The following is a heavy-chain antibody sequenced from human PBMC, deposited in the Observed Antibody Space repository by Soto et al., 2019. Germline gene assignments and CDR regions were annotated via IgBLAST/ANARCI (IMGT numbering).Heavy chain of an antibody. CDR2: INPNSGGT. CDR1: GCTFTGYY. V-gene: IGHV1-2*02. J-gene: IGHJ5*02. Sequence: ASVKVSCKASGCTFTGYYMHWVRQAPGQGLEWMGWINPNSGGTNYAQKFQGRVTMTRDTSISTAYMELSRLRSDDTAVYYCAMHDYDSSGYYLNNWFDPWGQGTLVTVSS. D-gene: IGHD3-22*01. CDR3: AMHDYDSSGYYLNNWFDP.